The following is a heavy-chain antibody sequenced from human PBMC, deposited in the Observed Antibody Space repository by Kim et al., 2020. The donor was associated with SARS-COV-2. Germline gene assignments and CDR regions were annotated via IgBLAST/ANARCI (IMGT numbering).Heavy chain of an antibody. CDR3: ARRSYYYYYIDV. CDR2: INSRGDTL. Sequence: GGSLRLSCAASGFTFSDYYMSWIRQAPGKGLEWVSYINSRGDTLYYADFVKGRFTISRDNAKNSLYLQMTSLAVEDTAMYYCARRSYYYYYIDVWGKAT. CDR1: GFTFSDYY. V-gene: IGHV3-11*01. J-gene: IGHJ6*03.